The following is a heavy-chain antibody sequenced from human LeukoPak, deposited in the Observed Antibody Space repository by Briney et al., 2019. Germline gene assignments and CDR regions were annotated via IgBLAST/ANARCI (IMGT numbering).Heavy chain of an antibody. V-gene: IGHV4-34*01. Sequence: SETLSLTWAVYGGSFSGYYWSWIRQPPGKGLEWNGEINHSGSTNYNPSLKSRVTISVDTSKNQFSLKLSSVTAADTAVCYCARVNLWDYRRYYYYMDVWGKGTTGTVSS. CDR2: INHSGST. J-gene: IGHJ6*03. D-gene: IGHD4-11*01. CDR3: ARVNLWDYRRYYYYMDV. CDR1: GGSFSGYY.